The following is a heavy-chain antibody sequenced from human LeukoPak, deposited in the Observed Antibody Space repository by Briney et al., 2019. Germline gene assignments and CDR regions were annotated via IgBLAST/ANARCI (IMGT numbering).Heavy chain of an antibody. CDR2: MNPNSGNT. D-gene: IGHD4-17*01. V-gene: IGHV1-8*02. Sequence: ASVKVSCKASGYTFTSYDINWVRQATGQGLEWMGWMNPNSGNTGYAQKLQGRVTMTTDTSTSTAYMELRSLRSDDTAVYYCARDRAPYGDYLLFDYWGQGTLVTVSS. J-gene: IGHJ4*02. CDR1: GYTFTSYD. CDR3: ARDRAPYGDYLLFDY.